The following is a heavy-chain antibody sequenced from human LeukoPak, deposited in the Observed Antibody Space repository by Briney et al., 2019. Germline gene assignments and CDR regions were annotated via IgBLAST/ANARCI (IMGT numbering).Heavy chain of an antibody. D-gene: IGHD3-22*01. CDR2: INLNSGGT. V-gene: IGHV1-2*02. J-gene: IGHJ1*01. CDR1: VYTFTGYY. CDR3: ASDNDTRHEH. Sequence: ASVKVSCKASVYTFTGYYMNWVRQAPGQGLEWMGWINLNSGGTKYIQKFQGRVTMARDTSTSTAYMELSSLRSDDTAVYYCASDNDTRHEHWGQGTLVTVSS.